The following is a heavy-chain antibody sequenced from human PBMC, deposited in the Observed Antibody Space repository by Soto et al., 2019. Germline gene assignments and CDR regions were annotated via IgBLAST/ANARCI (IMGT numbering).Heavy chain of an antibody. CDR1: GFTFSSYG. CDR3: AKSGVAGTPPYYYYYYMDV. V-gene: IGHV3-30*18. Sequence: QVQLVESGGGVVQPGRSLRLSCAASGFTFSSYGMHWVRQAPGKGLEWVAVISYDGSNKYYADSVKGRFTISRDNSKNTLYLKMNSLRAEDTAVYYCAKSGVAGTPPYYYYYYMDVWGKGTTVTVSS. D-gene: IGHD6-19*01. CDR2: ISYDGSNK. J-gene: IGHJ6*03.